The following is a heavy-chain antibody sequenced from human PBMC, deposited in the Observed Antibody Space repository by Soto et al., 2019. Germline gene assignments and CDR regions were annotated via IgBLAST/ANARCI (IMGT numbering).Heavy chain of an antibody. V-gene: IGHV3-11*06. CDR3: ARDPYYDFWSGSRGLTGYYYGMDV. Sequence: GGSLRLSCAASGFTFSEYYMSWIRQAPGKGLEWVSYISSSSSYTNYADSVKGRFTISRDNAKNSLYLQMNSLRAEDTAVYYCARDPYYDFWSGSRGLTGYYYGMDVWGQGTTVTVSS. J-gene: IGHJ6*02. CDR2: ISSSSSYT. CDR1: GFTFSEYY. D-gene: IGHD3-3*01.